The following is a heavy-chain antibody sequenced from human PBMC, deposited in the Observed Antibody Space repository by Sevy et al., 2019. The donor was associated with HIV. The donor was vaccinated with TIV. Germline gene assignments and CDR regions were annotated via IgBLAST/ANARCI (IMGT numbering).Heavy chain of an antibody. CDR1: GFSFRNAW. V-gene: IGHV3-15*01. CDR2: IKSKTDGGTR. D-gene: IGHD3-16*01. CDR3: GAGVARSDFDY. J-gene: IGHJ4*02. Sequence: GGSLRLSCAASGFSFRNAWMSWVRQAPGKGLEWVGRIKSKTDGGTRDFAAPARGRFIISRDDSKNMLYLQMSSLKIEDTAHYYCGAGVARSDFDYWGRGILVTVS.